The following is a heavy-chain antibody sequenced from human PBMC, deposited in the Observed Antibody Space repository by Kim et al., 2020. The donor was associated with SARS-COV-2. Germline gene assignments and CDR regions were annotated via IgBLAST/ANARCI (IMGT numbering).Heavy chain of an antibody. D-gene: IGHD6-13*01. J-gene: IGHJ5*02. Sequence: NPSLKSRVTISVDTSKNQFSLKLSSVTAADTAVYYCARESEAAAGGWFDPWGQGTLVTVSS. CDR3: ARESEAAAGGWFDP. V-gene: IGHV4-59*01.